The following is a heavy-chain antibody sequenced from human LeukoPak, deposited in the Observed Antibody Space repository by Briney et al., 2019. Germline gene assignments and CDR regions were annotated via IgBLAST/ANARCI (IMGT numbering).Heavy chain of an antibody. J-gene: IGHJ4*02. V-gene: IGHV3-73*01. CDR2: IRSKANSYAT. CDR1: GFTFSGSA. D-gene: IGHD2-15*01. CDR3: TRHDRCSGGSCYDY. Sequence: GGSLRLSCAASGFTFSGSAMHWVRQASGKGLEWVGRIRSKANSYATAYAASVKGRFTISRDDSKNTAYLQMNSLKTEDTAVYYCTRHDRCSGGSCYDYWGQGTLVTVSS.